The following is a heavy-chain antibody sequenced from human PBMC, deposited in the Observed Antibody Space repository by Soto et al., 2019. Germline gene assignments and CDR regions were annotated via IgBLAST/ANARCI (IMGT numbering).Heavy chain of an antibody. D-gene: IGHD3-3*01. J-gene: IGHJ3*02. CDR1: GGSISSYY. Sequence: QVQLQESGPGLVKPSETLSLTCTVSGGSISSYYWSWIRQPPGKGLEWIGYIYYSGSTNYNPSLKSRVTISVDTSKNQFSLKLSSVTAADTAVYYCARGQYYDFWSGYPNIGDPFDIWGQGTMVTVSS. CDR2: IYYSGST. CDR3: ARGQYYDFWSGYPNIGDPFDI. V-gene: IGHV4-59*01.